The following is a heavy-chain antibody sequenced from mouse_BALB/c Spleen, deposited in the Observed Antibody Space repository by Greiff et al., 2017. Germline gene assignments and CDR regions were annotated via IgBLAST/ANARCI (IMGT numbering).Heavy chain of an antibody. CDR3: ASHGYFDY. CDR2: IHPNSGNT. V-gene: IGHV1S130*01. J-gene: IGHJ2*01. CDR1: GYTFTSSW. Sequence: QVQLQQSGSVLVRPGASVKLSCKASGYTFTSSWMHWAKQRPGQGLEWIGEIHPNSGNTNYNEKFKGKATLTVDTSSSTAYVDLSSLTSEDSAVYYCASHGYFDYWGQGTTLTVSS.